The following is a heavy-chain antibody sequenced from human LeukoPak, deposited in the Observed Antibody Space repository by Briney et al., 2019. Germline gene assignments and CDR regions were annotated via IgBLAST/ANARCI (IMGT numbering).Heavy chain of an antibody. D-gene: IGHD2-15*01. CDR2: INSDWSSR. J-gene: IGHJ4*02. CDR3: AREVCIGGSCSVFDY. V-gene: IGHV3-74*01. Sequence: GGSLRLSCAASGFTFSSYWMHWVRQAPGKGLVWVSRINSDWSSRTYADSVKGRFTISRDNAKNTLSLQMNSLRTEDTAVYYCAREVCIGGSCSVFDYWGQGTLVTVSS. CDR1: GFTFSSYW.